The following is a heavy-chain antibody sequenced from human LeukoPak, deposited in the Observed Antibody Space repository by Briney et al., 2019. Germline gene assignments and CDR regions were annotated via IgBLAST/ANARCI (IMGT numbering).Heavy chain of an antibody. CDR3: ARARNDYDSNGFSLLDY. CDR2: IWYDGSNI. J-gene: IGHJ4*02. CDR1: GISFSSHG. Sequence: PGTSLRLSCAASGISFSSHGMHWVRQPPGKGLEWVAVIWYDGSNIYYADSVKGRFTISRDNSKNTLYLQMNSLRAEDTALYYCARARNDYDSNGFSLLDYWGQGTLVTVSS. D-gene: IGHD3-22*01. V-gene: IGHV3-33*01.